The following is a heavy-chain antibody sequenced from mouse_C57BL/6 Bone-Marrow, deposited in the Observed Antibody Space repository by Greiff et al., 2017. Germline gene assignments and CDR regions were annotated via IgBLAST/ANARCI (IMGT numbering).Heavy chain of an antibody. CDR1: GFSFNTYA. V-gene: IGHV10-1*01. CDR3: VRPNLLSPGFAY. D-gene: IGHD1-1*01. CDR2: IRSKSNNYAT. Sequence: EVKLVESGGGLVQPKGSLKLSCAASGFSFNTYAMNWVRQAPGKGLEWVARIRSKSNNYATYYADSVKDRFTISRDDSESMLYLQMNNLKTEDTAMYYCVRPNLLSPGFAYWGQGTLVTVSA. J-gene: IGHJ3*01.